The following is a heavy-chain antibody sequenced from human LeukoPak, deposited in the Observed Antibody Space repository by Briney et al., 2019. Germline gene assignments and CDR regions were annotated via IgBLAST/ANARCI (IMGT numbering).Heavy chain of an antibody. CDR1: GYTFTSYA. CDR3: ARGPAGLWFGELFPPRFGMDV. Sequence: ASVKVSCKASGYTFTSYAMNWVRQAPGQGLEWMGWINTNTGNPTYAQGFTGRFVFSLDTSVSTAYLQISSLKAEDAAVYFCARGPAGLWFGELFPPRFGMDVWGQGTTVTVSS. D-gene: IGHD3-10*01. V-gene: IGHV7-4-1*02. J-gene: IGHJ6*02. CDR2: INTNTGNP.